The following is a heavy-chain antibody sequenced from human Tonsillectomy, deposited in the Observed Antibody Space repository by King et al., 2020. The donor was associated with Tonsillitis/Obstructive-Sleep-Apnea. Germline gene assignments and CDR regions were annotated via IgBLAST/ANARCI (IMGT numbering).Heavy chain of an antibody. Sequence: VQLVESGGGLVQPGGSLRLSCAASGFTFSSYAMSWVRQAPGKGLEWVSSISGSGGSTYYGDSVRGRFTISRDNSKNTLWLQMNSLTAEDTAVYYCAKASIWSETVIAEDAFHIWGQGTMVTVSS. CDR1: GFTFSSYA. V-gene: IGHV3-23*04. J-gene: IGHJ3*02. CDR2: ISGSGGST. D-gene: IGHD3-10*01. CDR3: AKASIWSETVIAEDAFHI.